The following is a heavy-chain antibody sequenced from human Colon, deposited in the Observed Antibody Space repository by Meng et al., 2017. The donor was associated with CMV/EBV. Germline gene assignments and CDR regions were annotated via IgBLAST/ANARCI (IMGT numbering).Heavy chain of an antibody. D-gene: IGHD2-15*01. CDR1: GGTFTSYT. CDR3: ARAARSGNHAVFYSLDL. V-gene: IGHV1-69*02. Sequence: KVSCKASGGTFTSYTFSWVRQAPGQGLEWMGRVTPITDITNYAQKFQGRLTITADKSTRTAFMELSSLQSEDTAVYYCARAARSGNHAVFYSLDLWGQGTTVTVSS. J-gene: IGHJ6*02. CDR2: VTPITDIT.